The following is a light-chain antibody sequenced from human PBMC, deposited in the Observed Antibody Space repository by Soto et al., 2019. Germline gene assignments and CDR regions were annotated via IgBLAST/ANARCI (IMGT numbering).Light chain of an antibody. J-gene: IGLJ2*01. CDR2: RNN. Sequence: LTQPPSASGTPGQRVTISCSGSSSNIESNYVYWYQQLPGTAPRLLIYRNNQRPSGVPDRFSGSKSGTSASLAISALRSEDEADYYCTVWDDSLRGRLFGGGTKLTVL. CDR1: SSNIESNY. CDR3: TVWDDSLRGRL. V-gene: IGLV1-47*01.